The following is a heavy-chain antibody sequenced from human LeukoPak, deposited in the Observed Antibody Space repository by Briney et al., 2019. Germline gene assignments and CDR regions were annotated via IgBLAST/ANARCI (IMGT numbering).Heavy chain of an antibody. CDR3: VRSIAARYEAFDI. CDR1: GYTFTRYD. V-gene: IGHV1-8*03. J-gene: IGHJ3*02. CDR2: MNPNSGNT. Sequence: GASVKVSCKASGYTFTRYDINWVRQATGQGLEWMGWMNPNSGNTGYAQKFQGRVTITRNTPISTAYMELSSLRSEDTAVYYCVRSIAARYEAFDIWGLGTMVTVSS. D-gene: IGHD6-6*01.